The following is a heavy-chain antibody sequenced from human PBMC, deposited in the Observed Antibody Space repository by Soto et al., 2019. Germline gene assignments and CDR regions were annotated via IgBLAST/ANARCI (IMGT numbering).Heavy chain of an antibody. Sequence: SETLSLTCTVSGGSISSYYWSWIRQPPGKGLEWIGYIYYSGSTNYNPSLKSRVTISVDTSKNQFSLKLSSVTAADTAVYYCARVPSVGYYASRGYSQGAYWYFDSWGRGTLVTVSS. CDR3: ARVPSVGYYASRGYSQGAYWYFDS. J-gene: IGHJ2*01. CDR1: GGSISSYY. D-gene: IGHD3-22*01. CDR2: IYYSGST. V-gene: IGHV4-59*01.